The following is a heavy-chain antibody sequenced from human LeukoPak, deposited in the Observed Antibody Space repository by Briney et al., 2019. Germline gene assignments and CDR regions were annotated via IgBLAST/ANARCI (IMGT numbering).Heavy chain of an antibody. Sequence: GSLRLSCAASGFTVSSNYMSWVRQAPGRGLEWVSVIYSGGSTYYADSVKGRFTISRDNSKNTLYLQMNSLRAEDTAVYYCARVIGGSYQDAFDIWGQGTMVTVS. J-gene: IGHJ3*02. CDR1: GFTVSSNY. D-gene: IGHD1-26*01. CDR2: IYSGGST. CDR3: ARVIGGSYQDAFDI. V-gene: IGHV3-66*01.